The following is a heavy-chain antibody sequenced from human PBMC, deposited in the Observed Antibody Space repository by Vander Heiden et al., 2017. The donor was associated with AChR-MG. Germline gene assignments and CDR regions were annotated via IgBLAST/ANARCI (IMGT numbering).Heavy chain of an antibody. CDR1: GGTFSSYA. V-gene: IGHV1-69*01. CDR3: ARGIQLWTSEADYFDY. D-gene: IGHD5-18*01. Sequence: QVQLVQSGAEVKKPGSSVKVSCKASGGTFSSYAISWVRQAPGTGLGWMGGIIPIFGKGNYATEFPGRVTITADESTSTAYMELSSLRSEETAVYYCARGIQLWTSEADYFDYWGQGTLVTVSS. J-gene: IGHJ4*02. CDR2: IIPIFGKG.